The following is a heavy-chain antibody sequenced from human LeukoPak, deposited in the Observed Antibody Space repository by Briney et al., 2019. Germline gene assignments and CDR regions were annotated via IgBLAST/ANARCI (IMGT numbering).Heavy chain of an antibody. Sequence: SVKVSCKASGGTFSSYAISWVRQAPGQGLELMGGIIPIFGTANYAQKFQGRVTITADESTSTAYMELSSLRSEDTAVYYCARGESHRGSYYYDSSGYYYAAFDIWGQGTMVTVSS. J-gene: IGHJ3*02. CDR1: GGTFSSYA. CDR3: ARGESHRGSYYYDSSGYYYAAFDI. V-gene: IGHV1-69*13. CDR2: IIPIFGTA. D-gene: IGHD3-22*01.